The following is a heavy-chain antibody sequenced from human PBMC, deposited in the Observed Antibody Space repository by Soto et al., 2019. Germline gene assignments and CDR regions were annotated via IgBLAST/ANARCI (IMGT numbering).Heavy chain of an antibody. CDR2: ITTAGDT. Sequence: EVQLVESGGGLVQPGGSLRLSCAASGFTFSNYDVHWVRQVTGKGLESVSGITTAGDTYYPRSVKGRFTISREKAKNSLCLQMNSLSAGDTAVYYCARELHGGSYGMDVWGQGTTVTVSS. J-gene: IGHJ6*02. CDR3: ARELHGGSYGMDV. V-gene: IGHV3-13*01. CDR1: GFTFSNYD.